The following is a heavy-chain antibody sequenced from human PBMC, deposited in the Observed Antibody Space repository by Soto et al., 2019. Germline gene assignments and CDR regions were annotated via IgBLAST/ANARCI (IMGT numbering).Heavy chain of an antibody. Sequence: EVQLVESGGGLVQPGESLRLSCAASGFTFSSYSLNWVRQAPGKGLEWVSYISTSSSNIYYADSVKGRFTISRDNANNSLYLQMNSLRDGGTAVYYCARDWYSNALAPDAFDIWGQGTMVIVSS. D-gene: IGHD5-18*01. CDR1: GFTFSSYS. J-gene: IGHJ3*02. CDR2: ISTSSSNI. V-gene: IGHV3-48*02. CDR3: ARDWYSNALAPDAFDI.